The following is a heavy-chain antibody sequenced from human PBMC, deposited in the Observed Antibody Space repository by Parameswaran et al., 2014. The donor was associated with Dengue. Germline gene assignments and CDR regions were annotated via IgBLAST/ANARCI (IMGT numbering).Heavy chain of an antibody. J-gene: IGHJ4*02. CDR2: IYYSGST. D-gene: IGHD5-12*01. CDR3: AIGYPRPFDY. Sequence: WIRQPQEGLEWIGSIYYSGSTYYNPSLKSRVTISVDTSKNQFSLKLSSVTAADTAVYYCAIGYPRPFDYWGQGTLVTVSS. V-gene: IGHV4-39*01.